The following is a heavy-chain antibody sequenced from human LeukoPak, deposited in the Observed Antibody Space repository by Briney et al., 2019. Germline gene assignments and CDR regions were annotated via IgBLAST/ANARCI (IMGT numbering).Heavy chain of an antibody. V-gene: IGHV4-34*08. J-gene: IGHJ4*02. CDR3: ASPSDSLVY. CDR2: INHSGST. D-gene: IGHD3-22*01. Sequence: GSLRLSCAASGFTFSSYAMSWVRQPPGKGLEWIGEINHSGSTNYNPSLKSRVTISVDTSKNQFSLKLSSVTAADTAVYYCASPSDSLVYWGQGTLVTVSS. CDR1: GFTFSSYA.